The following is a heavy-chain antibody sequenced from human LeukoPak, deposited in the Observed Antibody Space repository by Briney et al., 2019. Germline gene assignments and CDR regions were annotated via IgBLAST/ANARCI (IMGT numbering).Heavy chain of an antibody. CDR3: AKGLAYCGGDCYSIYFDY. CDR2: ISGSGGST. D-gene: IGHD2-21*02. Sequence: GGSLRLSCAASGFTFSSYAMSWVRQAPGKGLEWVSAISGSGGSTYYADSVKGRFTISRDNSKNMLYLQMNSLRAEDTAVYYCAKGLAYCGGDCYSIYFDYWGQGTLVTVSS. V-gene: IGHV3-23*01. CDR1: GFTFSSYA. J-gene: IGHJ4*02.